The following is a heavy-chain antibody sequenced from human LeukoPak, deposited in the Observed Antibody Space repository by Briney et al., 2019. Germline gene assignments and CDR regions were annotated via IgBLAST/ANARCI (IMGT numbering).Heavy chain of an antibody. CDR1: GFTFSDYT. V-gene: IGHV3-30*04. J-gene: IGHJ4*02. CDR2: LPPDGSYQ. D-gene: IGHD3-22*01. Sequence: GGSLRLSCAASGFTFSDYTMQWVRQAPGKGLEWVALLPPDGSYQYSAASLKGRFTISRDNFKNALYLQMNSLTLEDTAVYYCARGLHDSSWYGAHWGQGTLL. CDR3: ARGLHDSSWYGAH.